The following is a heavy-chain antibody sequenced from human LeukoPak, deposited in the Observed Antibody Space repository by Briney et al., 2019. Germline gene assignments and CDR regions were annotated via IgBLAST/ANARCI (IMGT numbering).Heavy chain of an antibody. Sequence: GRSLRLSCAASGFTFSSYDMHWVRQATGKGLEWVSAIGTAGDTYYPGSVKGRFTISRENAKNSLYLQMNSLRAEDTAVYYCARDCGRDELDYWGQGTLVTVSS. J-gene: IGHJ4*02. D-gene: IGHD5-24*01. V-gene: IGHV3-13*01. CDR1: GFTFSSYD. CDR3: ARDCGRDELDY. CDR2: IGTAGDT.